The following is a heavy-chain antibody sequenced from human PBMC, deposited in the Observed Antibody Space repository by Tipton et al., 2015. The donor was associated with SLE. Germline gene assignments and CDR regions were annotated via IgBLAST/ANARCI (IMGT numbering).Heavy chain of an antibody. CDR3: ARGHYSGSLYW. CDR2: IFYTGST. V-gene: IGHV4-39*07. Sequence: TLSLTCTVSDGSIRSTNYYWGWIRQPPGKGLEWIGSIFYTGSTYYNPSLKSRVSFSIDTSKHQFSLKLNSVTAADTAVYYCARGHYSGSLYWWGQGTPVPVPS. CDR1: DGSIRSTNYY. J-gene: IGHJ6*01. D-gene: IGHD2-8*02.